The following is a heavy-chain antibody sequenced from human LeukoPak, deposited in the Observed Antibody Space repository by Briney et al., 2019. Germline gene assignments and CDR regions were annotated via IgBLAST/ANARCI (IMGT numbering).Heavy chain of an antibody. D-gene: IGHD4-17*01. Sequence: GGSLRLSCAASGFTFSSYSLNWVRQAPGKGLEWVSSISSSSSYIYYADSVKGRFTISRDNAKNSLYLQMNSLRAEDTAVYYCARDPVTTIPPYWYFDLWGRGTLVTVSS. CDR3: ARDPVTTIPPYWYFDL. J-gene: IGHJ2*01. CDR2: ISSSSSYI. CDR1: GFTFSSYS. V-gene: IGHV3-21*01.